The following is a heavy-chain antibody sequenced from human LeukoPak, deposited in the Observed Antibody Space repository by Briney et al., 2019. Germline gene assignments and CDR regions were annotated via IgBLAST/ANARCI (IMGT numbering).Heavy chain of an antibody. CDR1: GGSISSFY. D-gene: IGHD6-19*01. CDR3: ARHLIAVAGPFDY. V-gene: IGHV4-59*08. J-gene: IGHJ4*02. CDR2: IYYSGST. Sequence: PSETLSLTCTVSGGSISSFYWSWVRQPPGKGLEWIGCIYYSGSTNYNPSLKSRVTISVDTSKNQFSLKLSSVTAADTAVYFCARHLIAVAGPFDYWGQGTLVTVSS.